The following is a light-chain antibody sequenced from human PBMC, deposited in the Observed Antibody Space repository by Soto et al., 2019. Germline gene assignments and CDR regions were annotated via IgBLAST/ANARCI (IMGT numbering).Light chain of an antibody. Sequence: DIQMTQSPSTLFGSVGDRVTITCLASQTSSSWLAWYQQKPGKAPKLLIYAASSFQSGVPSRFSGSGSGTEFALTISSLQPDDVATYYCQHYNSYSEAFGQGTKVDIK. CDR1: QTSSSW. CDR2: AAS. CDR3: QHYNSYSEA. V-gene: IGKV1-5*01. J-gene: IGKJ1*01.